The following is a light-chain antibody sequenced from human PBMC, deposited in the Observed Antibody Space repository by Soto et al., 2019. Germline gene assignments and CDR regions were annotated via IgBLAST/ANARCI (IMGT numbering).Light chain of an antibody. CDR3: MQALQTPIT. Sequence: DIVMTQSPLSLPVTPGEPASISCRSSQSLLHSNGYNYLDWYLQKPWQSPQLLIYLGSNRASGVPDRFSDSGSGTDFTMKISRVKAEDIGVYYCMQALQTPITFGPGTKVDI. J-gene: IGKJ3*01. CDR2: LGS. CDR1: QSLLHSNGYNY. V-gene: IGKV2-28*01.